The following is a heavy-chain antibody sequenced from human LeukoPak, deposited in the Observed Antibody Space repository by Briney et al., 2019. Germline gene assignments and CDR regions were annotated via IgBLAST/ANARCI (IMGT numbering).Heavy chain of an antibody. CDR1: ELTFRSFA. CDR2: ISYDGSNK. J-gene: IGHJ4*02. CDR3: AQRGGLDY. D-gene: IGHD3-16*01. Sequence: GSLRLSCAASELTFRSFAMHWVRQAPGKGLEWVAVISYDGSNKYYADSVKGRFSISRDNSKNTLYLQMNSLRVEDTAVYYCAQRGGLDYWGQGTLVTVSS. V-gene: IGHV3-30*04.